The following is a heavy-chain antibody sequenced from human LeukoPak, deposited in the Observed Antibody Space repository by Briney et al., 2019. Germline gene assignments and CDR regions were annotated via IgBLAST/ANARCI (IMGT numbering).Heavy chain of an antibody. CDR1: GYTLNELS. CDR2: FDPADGET. J-gene: IGHJ4*02. Sequence: ASVKVSCKVSGYTLNELSMHWVRQAPGKGLVWMGGFDPADGETVYAHRFQGRLTMTEDTSTNTGYMELTSLRSEDTAVYYCAADGGGLSSVVTPRSSPFDYWGQGTLVTVSS. V-gene: IGHV1-24*01. CDR3: AADGGGLSSVVTPRSSPFDY. D-gene: IGHD4-23*01.